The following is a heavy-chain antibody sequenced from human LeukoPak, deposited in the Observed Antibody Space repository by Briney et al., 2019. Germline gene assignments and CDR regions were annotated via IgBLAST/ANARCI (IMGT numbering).Heavy chain of an antibody. J-gene: IGHJ4*02. Sequence: SETLSLTCTVSGGSISSYYWSWIRQPPGKGLEWIGYIYYSGSTNYNPSLKSRVTISVDTSKYQFSLKLSSVAAADTAVYYCASTVTPYYFDYWGQGTLVTVSS. CDR3: ASTVTPYYFDY. CDR1: GGSISSYY. V-gene: IGHV4-59*01. D-gene: IGHD4-11*01. CDR2: IYYSGST.